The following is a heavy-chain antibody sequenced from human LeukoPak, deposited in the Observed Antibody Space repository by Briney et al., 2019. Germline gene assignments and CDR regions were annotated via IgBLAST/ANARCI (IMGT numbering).Heavy chain of an antibody. J-gene: IGHJ3*02. Sequence: GGSLRLSCTASGLTFGDYAMSWVRQAPGKGLEWVSFIRSKAYGGTTEYAASVKGRFIISRDDSKSIAYLQMNSLKTEDTAVYYCSRVRYCSGRSCYFGAIDIWGQGTMVTVSS. CDR1: GLTFGDYA. D-gene: IGHD2-15*01. CDR2: IRSKAYGGTT. V-gene: IGHV3-49*04. CDR3: SRVRYCSGRSCYFGAIDI.